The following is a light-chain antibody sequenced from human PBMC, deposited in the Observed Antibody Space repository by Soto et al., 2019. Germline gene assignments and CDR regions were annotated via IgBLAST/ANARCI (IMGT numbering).Light chain of an antibody. V-gene: IGLV2-11*01. CDR2: GVT. Sequence: QSALTQPRSVSGSPGQSVTISCTGSSSDVGFYNYVSWYQHHPDKPPKLIIYGVTQRPSGVPDRFSGSKSGNTASLTISGLQPEDEADYYCCSFVGGYPNFVFGYGTKVTVL. CDR1: SSDVGFYNY. CDR3: CSFVGGYPNFV. J-gene: IGLJ1*01.